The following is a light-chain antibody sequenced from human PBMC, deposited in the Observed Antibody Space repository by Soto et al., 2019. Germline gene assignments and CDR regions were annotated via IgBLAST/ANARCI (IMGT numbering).Light chain of an antibody. CDR2: QTS. V-gene: IGKV1-5*03. CDR3: QQCNTYST. Sequence: DIQLTQSPSILSASVGDRVTITCRASQSIGSWLAWYQQKPGQAPNLLIFQTSNLESGVPSRFSGSGSGTEFALTISSLQPEDFATYYCQQCNTYSTFGQGTKVESK. CDR1: QSIGSW. J-gene: IGKJ1*01.